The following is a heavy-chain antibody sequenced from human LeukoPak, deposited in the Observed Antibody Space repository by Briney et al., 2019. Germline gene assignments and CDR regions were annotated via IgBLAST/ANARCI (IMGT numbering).Heavy chain of an antibody. J-gene: IGHJ4*02. CDR3: ARGSSGWYSIDY. Sequence: SETLSLTCTVSGGSITNFYWSWLRQPAGKGLEWIGRIYSTGTTNYNPSLTGRVSMSVDTSKNQFSLNLYSVTAADTAVYYCARGSSGWYSIDYWGQGALVTVSS. D-gene: IGHD6-19*01. CDR2: IYSTGTT. CDR1: GGSITNFY. V-gene: IGHV4-4*07.